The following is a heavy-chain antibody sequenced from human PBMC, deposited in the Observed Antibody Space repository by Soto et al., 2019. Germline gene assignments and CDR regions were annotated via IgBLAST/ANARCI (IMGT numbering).Heavy chain of an antibody. CDR2: INPNSGGT. Sequence: ASVKVSCKASGYTFTGYYMHWVRQAPGQGLEWMGWINPNSGGTNYAQKFQGWVTMTRDTSMSTAYMELSSLRSEDTAVYYCAHCSWSYYGTYYFYYWGQGSLVTVSS. D-gene: IGHD3-10*02. CDR1: GYTFTGYY. CDR3: AHCSWSYYGTYYFYY. J-gene: IGHJ4*02. V-gene: IGHV1-2*04.